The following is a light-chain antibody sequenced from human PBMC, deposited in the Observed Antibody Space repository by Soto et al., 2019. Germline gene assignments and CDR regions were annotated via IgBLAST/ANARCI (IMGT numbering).Light chain of an antibody. J-gene: IGKJ4*01. V-gene: IGKV3-20*01. CDR2: DAS. CDR1: QSLSSSY. CDR3: QQYGSSPLT. Sequence: EIVLTQSPGTLSLSPGERATLSCRASQSLSSSYLAWYQQKPGQAPRLLIYDASSRATGIPDRFSGSGSGTDFTLTISRLEPEDFAAYYCQQYGSSPLTFGGGTKVDIK.